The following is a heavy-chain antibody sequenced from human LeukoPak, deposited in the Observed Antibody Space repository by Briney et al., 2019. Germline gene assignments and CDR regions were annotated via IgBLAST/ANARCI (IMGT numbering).Heavy chain of an antibody. CDR1: GYTFTNYF. Sequence: GASVKVSCKASGYTFTNYFMHWVRQAPGQGLEWMGIINPRGGSTGYAQKFQGRITMTTDMSTRTVYMELSSLESEDTAVYYCARRDCVSDCYSNWFDPWGQGTLVTVSS. CDR3: ARRDCVSDCYSNWFDP. J-gene: IGHJ5*02. CDR2: INPRGGST. D-gene: IGHD2-21*02. V-gene: IGHV1-46*01.